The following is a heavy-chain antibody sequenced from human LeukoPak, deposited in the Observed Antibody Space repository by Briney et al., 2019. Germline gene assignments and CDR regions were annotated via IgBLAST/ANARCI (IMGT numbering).Heavy chain of an antibody. CDR2: ISGSGGST. V-gene: IGHV3-23*01. Sequence: GGSLRLSCAASGFTFSSYAMSWVRQAPGKGLEWVSAISGSGGSTYYADSVKGRFTISRDNSKNTLYLQMNSLRAEDTALYYCAKGVVGATLSDYWGQGTLVTVSS. J-gene: IGHJ4*02. CDR1: GFTFSSYA. CDR3: AKGVVGATLSDY. D-gene: IGHD1-26*01.